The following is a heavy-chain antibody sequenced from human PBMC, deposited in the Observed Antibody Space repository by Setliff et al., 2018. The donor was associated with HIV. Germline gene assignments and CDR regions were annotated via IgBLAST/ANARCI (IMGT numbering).Heavy chain of an antibody. V-gene: IGHV1-69*10. Sequence: SVKVSCKASGGTFSSYAISWVRQAPGQGLEWMGGIIPILGMGDFAQKFQGRITITADESTSTAYMELRSLTSDDTAVYYCARGYCGGGICYSPNWLDPWGQGTLVTVSS. D-gene: IGHD2-15*01. CDR3: ARGYCGGGICYSPNWLDP. CDR2: IIPILGMG. CDR1: GGTFSSYA. J-gene: IGHJ5*02.